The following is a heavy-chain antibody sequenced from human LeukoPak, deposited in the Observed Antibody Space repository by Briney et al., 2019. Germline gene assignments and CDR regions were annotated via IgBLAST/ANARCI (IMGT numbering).Heavy chain of an antibody. J-gene: IGHJ4*02. D-gene: IGHD3-16*02. CDR3: ARFNVMITFGGVIPNPNDY. Sequence: ASVKVSCKASGYTFTSYGISWVRQAPGQGLEWMGWISAYNGNINYAQKLQGRVTMTTDTSTSTAYMELRSLRSDDTAVYYCARFNVMITFGGVIPNPNDYWGQGTLVTVSS. CDR2: ISAYNGNI. V-gene: IGHV1-18*01. CDR1: GYTFTSYG.